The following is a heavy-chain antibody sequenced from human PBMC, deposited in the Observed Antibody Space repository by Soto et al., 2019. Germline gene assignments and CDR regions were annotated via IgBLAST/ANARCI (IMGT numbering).Heavy chain of an antibody. Sequence: GWSLRLSCAASGLTFISYGMHWVREAPGKGLEWVAVISYDGSNKYYADSVKGRFPISRDNSKNTLYLQMNSLRAEDTAVYYCAKDGDTMIVVVITYLDYWGRGTLVTVSS. CDR1: GLTFISYG. V-gene: IGHV3-30*18. J-gene: IGHJ4*02. CDR3: AKDGDTMIVVVITYLDY. CDR2: ISYDGSNK. D-gene: IGHD3-22*01.